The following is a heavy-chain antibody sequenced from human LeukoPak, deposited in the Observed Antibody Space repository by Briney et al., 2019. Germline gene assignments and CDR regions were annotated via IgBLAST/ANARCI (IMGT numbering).Heavy chain of an antibody. J-gene: IGHJ3*02. D-gene: IGHD6-25*01. Sequence: ASVKVSCKASGYTFTGYYMHWVRQAPGQGLEWMGWINPNSGGTNYAQKFQGRVTMTRDTSISTAYMELSRLRSDDTAVYYCARGGSGIGRRMLKYAFDIWGQGTMVTVSS. CDR1: GYTFTGYY. CDR3: ARGGSGIGRRMLKYAFDI. CDR2: INPNSGGT. V-gene: IGHV1-2*02.